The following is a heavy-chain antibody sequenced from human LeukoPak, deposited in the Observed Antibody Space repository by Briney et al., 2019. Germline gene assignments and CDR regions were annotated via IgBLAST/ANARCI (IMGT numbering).Heavy chain of an antibody. CDR2: INSDGSST. J-gene: IGHJ2*01. CDR1: GFTLSSYW. CDR3: ARDPGTTVTIIWRPFDL. D-gene: IGHD4-17*01. V-gene: IGHV3-74*01. Sequence: QPGGSLRLSCAASGFTLSSYWMHWVRQVPGKGLVWVSRINSDGSSTSYADSVKGRFTISRDNAKNTLYLQMNSLRAEDTAVYYCARDPGTTVTIIWRPFDLWGRGTLVTVSS.